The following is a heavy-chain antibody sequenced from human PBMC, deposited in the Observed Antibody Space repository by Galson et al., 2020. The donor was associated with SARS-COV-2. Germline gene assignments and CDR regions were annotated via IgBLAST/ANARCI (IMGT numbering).Heavy chain of an antibody. Sequence: GESLKISCAASGFSFPDHWMNWVRRTPGKGLEWVANIKPDASGTSYVDSVKGQFTISRDSAQSLLYLQMNSLRVEDTAVYYCARGVSSAFDMWGQGAMVIVSS. CDR2: IKPDASGT. D-gene: IGHD2-2*01. CDR3: ARGVSSAFDM. CDR1: GFSFPDHW. J-gene: IGHJ3*02. V-gene: IGHV3-7*03.